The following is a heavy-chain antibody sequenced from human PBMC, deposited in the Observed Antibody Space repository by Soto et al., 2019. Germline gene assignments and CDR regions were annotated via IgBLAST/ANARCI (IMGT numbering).Heavy chain of an antibody. CDR2: IYYSGRT. J-gene: IGHJ5*02. Sequence: QLQLQESGPGLVKPSETLSLTCTVSGGSISSSSYYWGWIRQPPGKGLEWIGSIYYSGRTYYNPSLKSRVTLSLDTSKDQFSLKLSYGIAADTAVYYCARHEGCSGGRCYAVNWFDPWGQGTLVTVSS. D-gene: IGHD2-15*01. CDR3: ARHEGCSGGRCYAVNWFDP. V-gene: IGHV4-39*01. CDR1: GGSISSSSYY.